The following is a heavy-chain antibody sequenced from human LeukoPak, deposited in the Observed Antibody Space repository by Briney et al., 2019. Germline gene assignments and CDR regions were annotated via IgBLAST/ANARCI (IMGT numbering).Heavy chain of an antibody. V-gene: IGHV1-3*01. Sequence: ASVKVSCKASGYTFTSYAMHWVRQAPGQRLEWMGWINAGNGNTKYSQKFQGRVTITRDTSANTAYMELSSLRSEDTAVYYCARRASIAVAGTPLNPWGQGTLVTVSS. J-gene: IGHJ5*02. CDR3: ARRASIAVAGTPLNP. CDR1: GYTFTSYA. CDR2: INAGNGNT. D-gene: IGHD6-19*01.